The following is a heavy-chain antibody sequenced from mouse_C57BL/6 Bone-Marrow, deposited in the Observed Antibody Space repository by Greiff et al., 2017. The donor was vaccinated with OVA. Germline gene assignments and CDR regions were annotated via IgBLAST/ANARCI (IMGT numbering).Heavy chain of an antibody. V-gene: IGHV5-6*01. D-gene: IGHD2-4*01. CDR2: ISSGGSYT. Sequence: VQLQQSGGDLVKPGGSLKLSCAASGFTFSSYGMSWVRQTPDKRLEWVATISSGGSYTYYPDSVKGRFTISRDNAKNTLYLQMSSLKSEDTAMYYCARHRDYDWFAYWGQGTLVTVSA. J-gene: IGHJ3*01. CDR1: GFTFSSYG. CDR3: ARHRDYDWFAY.